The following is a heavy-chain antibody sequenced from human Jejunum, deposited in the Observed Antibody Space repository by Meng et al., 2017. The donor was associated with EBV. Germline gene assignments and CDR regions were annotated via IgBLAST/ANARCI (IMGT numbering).Heavy chain of an antibody. CDR2: INTNTGYP. V-gene: IGHV7-4-1*02. J-gene: IGHJ5*02. CDR1: GYTFTSSG. Sequence: QGQAVQSGSELKKPGPSGKVSCKASGYTFTSSGINWVRQAPGQGLEWMGWINTNTGYPTYAQDFTGRFVFSLDTSVSTAYLQITSLSTEDNAVYYCARVRPGGGWFDPWGQGTLVTVSS. CDR3: ARVRPGGGWFDP. D-gene: IGHD2-8*02.